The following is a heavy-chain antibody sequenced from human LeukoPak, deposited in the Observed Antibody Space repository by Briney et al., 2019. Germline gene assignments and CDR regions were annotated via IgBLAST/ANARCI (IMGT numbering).Heavy chain of an antibody. V-gene: IGHV4-59*08. Sequence: PAETLSLTCTVSGASITAHYWSWIRQPPGKGLEWIGFIYYSGTTNYNPSLKSRVTISVDTSKNQFSLILSSVTAADTAVYYCARHLGGGIYFDYWGQGTLVTVSS. CDR2: IYYSGTT. J-gene: IGHJ4*02. D-gene: IGHD3-16*01. CDR1: GASITAHY. CDR3: ARHLGGGIYFDY.